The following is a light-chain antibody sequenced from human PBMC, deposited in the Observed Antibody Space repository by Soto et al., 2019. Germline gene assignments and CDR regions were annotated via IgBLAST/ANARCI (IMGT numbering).Light chain of an antibody. CDR3: MQLSHVPFT. CDR1: QSLVYSDGNTY. Sequence: DVVLTQSPLSSPVTLGQPASISCRSSQSLVYSDGNTYLSWLHQRPGQPPRLLIYKVSNRLSGVPDRLSGSGTGTDFTLKISRVEAGDVGVYYCMQLSHVPFTFGQGTKLEMK. CDR2: KVS. V-gene: IGKV2-24*01. J-gene: IGKJ2*01.